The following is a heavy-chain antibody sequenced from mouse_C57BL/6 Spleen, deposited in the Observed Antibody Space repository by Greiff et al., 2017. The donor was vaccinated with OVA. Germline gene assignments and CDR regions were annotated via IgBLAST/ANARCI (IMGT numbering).Heavy chain of an antibody. J-gene: IGHJ2*01. D-gene: IGHD3-3*01. CDR2: IYPGDGDT. CDR3: ARGGDVDYFAY. CDR1: GYAFSSYW. V-gene: IGHV1-80*01. Sequence: VKLMESGAELVKPGASVKISCKASGYAFSSYWMNWVKQRPGKGLEWIGQIYPGDGDTNYNGKFKGKATLTADKSSSTAYMQLSSLTSEDSAVSFSARGGDVDYFAYGGKGTTLTVS.